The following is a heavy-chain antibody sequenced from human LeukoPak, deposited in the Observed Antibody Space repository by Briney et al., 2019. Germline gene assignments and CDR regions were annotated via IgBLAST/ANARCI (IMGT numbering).Heavy chain of an antibody. J-gene: IGHJ3*02. CDR2: ISAYNGNT. CDR3: ARVLTIFGVVQGAFDI. V-gene: IGHV1-18*01. Sequence: ASVKVSCKASGYTFTSYGISWVRQAPGQGLEWMGWISAYNGNTNYAQKFQGRVTMTTDTSTSTAYMELRSLRSDDTAVYYCARVLTIFGVVQGAFDIWGQGTMVTVSS. CDR1: GYTFTSYG. D-gene: IGHD3-3*01.